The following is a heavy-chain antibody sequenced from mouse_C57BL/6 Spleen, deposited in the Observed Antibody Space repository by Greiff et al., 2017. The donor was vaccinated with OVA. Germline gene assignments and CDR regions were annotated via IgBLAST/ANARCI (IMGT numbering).Heavy chain of an antibody. Sequence: VQLQQPGAELVMPGASVKLSCKASGYTFTSYWMHWVKQRPGQGLEWIGEIDPSDSYTNYNQKFKGKSTLTVDKSSSTAYMQLSSLTSEDSAVYYCARSLNYYGSSDWYFDVWGTGTTVTVSS. CDR2: IDPSDSYT. J-gene: IGHJ1*03. CDR3: ARSLNYYGSSDWYFDV. D-gene: IGHD1-1*01. V-gene: IGHV1-69*01. CDR1: GYTFTSYW.